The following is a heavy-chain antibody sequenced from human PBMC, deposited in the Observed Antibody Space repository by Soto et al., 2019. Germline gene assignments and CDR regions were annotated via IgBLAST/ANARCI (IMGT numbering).Heavy chain of an antibody. V-gene: IGHV1-58*01. CDR2: IVVGSGNT. J-gene: IGHJ4*01. D-gene: IGHD6-13*01. Sequence: ASVKVSCKASGGTFSSSAVQWVRQARGQRLEWIGWIVVGSGNTNYAQKFQERVTVTRDMSTSTAYMELSSLRSEDTAVYYCAAASSSWSGSDYWGQGTLVTVSS. CDR1: GGTFSSSA. CDR3: AAASSSWSGSDY.